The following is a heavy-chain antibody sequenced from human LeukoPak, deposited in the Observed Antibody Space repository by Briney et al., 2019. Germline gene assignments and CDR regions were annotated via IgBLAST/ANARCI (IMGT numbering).Heavy chain of an antibody. CDR1: GFTVSSNY. CDR2: IYSGGST. J-gene: IGHJ6*02. D-gene: IGHD6-19*01. Sequence: GGSLRLSCAASGFTVSSNYMSWVRQAPGKGLEWVSVIYSGGSTYYADSVKGRFTISRHNSKNTLYLQMNSLRAEATAVYYCARDGTVAGTTGPYFYYYGMDVWGQGTTVTVSS. CDR3: ARDGTVAGTTGPYFYYYGMDV. V-gene: IGHV3-53*04.